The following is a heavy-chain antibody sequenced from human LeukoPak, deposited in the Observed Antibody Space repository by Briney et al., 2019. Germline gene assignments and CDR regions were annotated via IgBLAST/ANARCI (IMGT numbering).Heavy chain of an antibody. CDR2: IYYSGST. D-gene: IGHD3-22*01. J-gene: IGHJ6*02. CDR3: ASLQYYYDSSGYYGMDV. V-gene: IGHV4-61*08. Sequence: SQTLSLTCTVSGGSISSGGYYWSWIRQPPGKGLEWIGYIYYSGSTNYNPSLKSRVTISVDTSKNQFSLKLSSVTAADTAVYYCASLQYYYDSSGYYGMDVWGQGTAVTVSS. CDR1: GGSISSGGYY.